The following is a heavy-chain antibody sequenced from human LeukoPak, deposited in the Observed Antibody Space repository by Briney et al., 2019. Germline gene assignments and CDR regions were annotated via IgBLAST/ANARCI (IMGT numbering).Heavy chain of an antibody. J-gene: IGHJ4*02. CDR1: GGSISSSSYY. CDR2: IYYSGST. V-gene: IGHV4-39*01. Sequence: PSETLSLTCTVSGGSISSSSYYWGWIRQPPGKGLEWIGSIYYSGSTYYNPSLKSRVTISVDTSKNQFSLKLSSVTAADTAVYYCARGATVTTLWVFDYWGQGTLVTVFS. D-gene: IGHD4-17*01. CDR3: ARGATVTTLWVFDY.